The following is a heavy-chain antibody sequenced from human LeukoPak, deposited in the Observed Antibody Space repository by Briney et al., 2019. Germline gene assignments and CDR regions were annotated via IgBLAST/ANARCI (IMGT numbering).Heavy chain of an antibody. J-gene: IGHJ6*02. D-gene: IGHD3-10*01. CDR3: AKRSLDYGSGSYILMDV. Sequence: QPGGSLRLSCAASGFTFSSYAMSWVRQAPGKGLEWVSAISGSGGSTYHADSVKGRFTISRDNSKNTLYLQMNSLRAEDTAVYYCAKRSLDYGSGSYILMDVWGQGTTVTVSS. V-gene: IGHV3-23*01. CDR1: GFTFSSYA. CDR2: ISGSGGST.